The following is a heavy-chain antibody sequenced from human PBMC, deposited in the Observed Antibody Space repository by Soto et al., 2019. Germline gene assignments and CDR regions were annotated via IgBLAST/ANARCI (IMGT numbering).Heavy chain of an antibody. D-gene: IGHD6-19*01. J-gene: IGHJ4*02. CDR1: GFTFSSYA. CDR2: ISYDGSNK. V-gene: IGHV3-30-3*01. CDR3: ARDLGSGWYKPGNFDY. Sequence: GGSLRLSCAASGFTFSSYAMHWVRQAPGKGLEWVAVISYDGSNKYYADSVKGRFTISRDNSKNTLYLQMNSLRAEDTAVYYCARDLGSGWYKPGNFDYWGQGTLVTVSS.